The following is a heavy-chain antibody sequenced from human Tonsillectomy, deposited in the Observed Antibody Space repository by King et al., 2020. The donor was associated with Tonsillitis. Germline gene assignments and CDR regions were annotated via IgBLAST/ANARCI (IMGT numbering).Heavy chain of an antibody. V-gene: IGHV4-39*02. J-gene: IGHJ6*03. Sequence: QLQESGPGLVKPSETLSLNCTFSGGSISSSRYFWGWFRQPPGQGLEWMGTFYHIEGNYYNPSLKSRVTISVNTSKNHFPLTLCSVAAADTALYYCARTFCGVGNCYYYFNYMDVWGKGTTVTVPS. CDR3: ARTFCGVGNCYYYFNYMDV. CDR1: GGSISSSRYF. D-gene: IGHD4-23*01. CDR2: FYHIEGN.